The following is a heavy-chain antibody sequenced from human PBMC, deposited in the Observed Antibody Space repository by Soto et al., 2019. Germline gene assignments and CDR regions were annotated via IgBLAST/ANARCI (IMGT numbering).Heavy chain of an antibody. D-gene: IGHD3-9*01. V-gene: IGHV1-3*01. Sequence: QVQLVQSGAEVKKPGASVKVSCKASGYTFTSYAMHWVRQAPGQRLEWMGWINAGNGNTKYSQKFQGRVTITRDTSASTAYXELSSLRSEDTAVYYCARDRVYDILIGGYYGMDVWGQGTTVTVSS. CDR2: INAGNGNT. J-gene: IGHJ6*02. CDR1: GYTFTSYA. CDR3: ARDRVYDILIGGYYGMDV.